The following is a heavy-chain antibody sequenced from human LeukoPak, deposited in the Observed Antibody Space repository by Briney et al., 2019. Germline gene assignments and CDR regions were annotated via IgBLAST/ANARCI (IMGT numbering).Heavy chain of an antibody. CDR2: ISSSGSTI. CDR1: GFTFSSYE. CDR3: ARENGDYGYYYYYMDV. J-gene: IGHJ6*03. V-gene: IGHV3-48*03. D-gene: IGHD4-17*01. Sequence: GGSLRLSCAASGFTFSSYEMNWVRQAPGKGLEWVSYISSSGSTIYYADSVKGRFTISRDNAKNSLYLQMNSLRAEDTAVYYCARENGDYGYYYYYMDVWGKGTTVTVSS.